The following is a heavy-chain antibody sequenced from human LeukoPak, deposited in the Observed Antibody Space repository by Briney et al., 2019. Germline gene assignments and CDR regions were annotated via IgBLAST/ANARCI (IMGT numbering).Heavy chain of an antibody. CDR2: IYYSGST. CDR3: ARGGRWIQLWYADY. V-gene: IGHV4-31*03. J-gene: IGHJ4*02. Sequence: SETLSLTCTVSGGSISSGGYYWSWIRQHPGKGLEWIGYIYYSGSTYYNPSLKSRVTLSVDTSKNQFSLKLSSVTAADTAVYYCARGGRWIQLWYADYWGQGTLVTVSS. CDR1: GGSISSGGYY. D-gene: IGHD5-18*01.